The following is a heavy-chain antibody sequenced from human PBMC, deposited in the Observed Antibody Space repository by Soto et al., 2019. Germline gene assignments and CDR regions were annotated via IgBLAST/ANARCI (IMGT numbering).Heavy chain of an antibody. D-gene: IGHD1-1*01. V-gene: IGHV1-18*04. CDR2: ISGNNGAT. Sequence: ASVKGSCKDSCYTFANYGISWVRQAPGQGLEWMGWISGNNGATNYAPKVQDRITMTLDTSTGVASMALRSLRSDDTAIYYCVRDLKYLRVTGNWFDPWGQGTLV. J-gene: IGHJ5*02. CDR1: CYTFANYG. CDR3: VRDLKYLRVTGNWFDP.